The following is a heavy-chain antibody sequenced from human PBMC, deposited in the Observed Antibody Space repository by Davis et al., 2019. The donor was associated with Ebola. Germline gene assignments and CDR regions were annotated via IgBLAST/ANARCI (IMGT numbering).Heavy chain of an antibody. D-gene: IGHD3-16*01. CDR3: ARDQGGRYYYYGMDV. CDR1: GGTFSSYA. CDR2: ISAYNGNT. Sequence: AASVKVSCKASGGTFSSYAISWVRQAPGQGLEWMGWISAYNGNTNYAQKLQGRVTMTTDTSTSTAYMELRSLRSDDTAVYYCARDQGGRYYYYGMDVWGQGTTVTVSS. J-gene: IGHJ6*02. V-gene: IGHV1-18*01.